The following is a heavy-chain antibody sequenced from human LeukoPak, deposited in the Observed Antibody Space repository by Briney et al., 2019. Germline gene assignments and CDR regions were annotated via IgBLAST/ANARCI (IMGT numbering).Heavy chain of an antibody. CDR3: ARDGSGRYYNAGVDY. D-gene: IGHD3-10*01. J-gene: IGHJ4*02. V-gene: IGHV3-9*01. CDR2: INWKSGGI. CDR1: GFRFEDYA. Sequence: QTGGSLRLSCEASGFRFEDYAMHWVRQAPGKGLEWVSGINWKSGGIGYADSVKGRFTISRDNAKNSLYLQMNSLRAEDTAVYYCARDGSGRYYNAGVDYWGQGTLVTVSS.